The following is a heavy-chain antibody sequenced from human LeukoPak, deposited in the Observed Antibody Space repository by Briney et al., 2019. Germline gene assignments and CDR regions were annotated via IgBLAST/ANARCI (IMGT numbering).Heavy chain of an antibody. CDR2: ISSSGSYT. J-gene: IGHJ4*02. CDR3: ARPRGAYGDYSGYFDY. Sequence: TGGSLRLSCATSGFTLSSYWMNWVRQAPGKGLEWVSSISSSGSYTNYADSVKGRFTISRDNAKNSLYLQMNNLRAEDTAVYYCARPRGAYGDYSGYFDYWGQGTLVTVSS. D-gene: IGHD4-17*01. V-gene: IGHV3-21*06. CDR1: GFTLSSYW.